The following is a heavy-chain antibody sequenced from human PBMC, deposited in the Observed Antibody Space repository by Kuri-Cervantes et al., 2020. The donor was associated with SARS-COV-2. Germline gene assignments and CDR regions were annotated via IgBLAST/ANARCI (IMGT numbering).Heavy chain of an antibody. Sequence: SETLSLTCTVSGGSISSSSYYWGWIRQPPGKGLEWIGYIYYSGSTNYNPSLKSRVTISVDTSKNQFSLKLSSVTAADTAVYYCARDRLGRYYFDYWGQGTLVTVSS. CDR1: GGSISSSSYY. V-gene: IGHV4-61*01. J-gene: IGHJ4*02. CDR2: IYYSGST. D-gene: IGHD7-27*01. CDR3: ARDRLGRYYFDY.